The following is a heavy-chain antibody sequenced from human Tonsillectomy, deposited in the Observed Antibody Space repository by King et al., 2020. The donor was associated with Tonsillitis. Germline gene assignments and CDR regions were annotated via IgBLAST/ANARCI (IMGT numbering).Heavy chain of an antibody. CDR1: GGSVSGYY. D-gene: IGHD1/OR15-1a*01. Sequence: VQLQQWGAGLLKPSETLSLTCAVYGGSVSGYYWSWIRQAPGNGLEWIGEINHSGSTTNNPSLESRVTISVDTSKSQFSLKLKSVTAADTAVYYCARHWNNVYYFDYWGQGTLVTVSS. CDR2: INHSGST. V-gene: IGHV4-34*01. CDR3: ARHWNNVYYFDY. J-gene: IGHJ4*02.